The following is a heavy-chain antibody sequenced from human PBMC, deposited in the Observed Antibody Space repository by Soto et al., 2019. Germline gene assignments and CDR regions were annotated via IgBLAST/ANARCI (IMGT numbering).Heavy chain of an antibody. D-gene: IGHD1-26*01. CDR3: ARGEQYSGRISDY. V-gene: IGHV6-1*01. CDR2: TYYRSKWYY. CDR1: GDSVSSNSAG. J-gene: IGHJ4*01. Sequence: SQTLSLTCAITGDSVSSNSAGWSWVRQSPSRGLEWLGRTYYRSKWYYEYAVSVRGRITINPDTSKNQYSLQLNSVTPEDTAVYFCARGEQYSGRISDYWGQGTLVTVS.